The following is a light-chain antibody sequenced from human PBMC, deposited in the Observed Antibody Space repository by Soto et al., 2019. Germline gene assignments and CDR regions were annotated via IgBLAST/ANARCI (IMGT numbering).Light chain of an antibody. V-gene: IGLV2-14*03. J-gene: IGLJ1*01. Sequence: ALTQPASVSDSPGQSITISCTGTSSDVGGSNFVSWYQQHPGKPPKLIIYDVANRPSGVSNRFSGSKSGSTASLIISRLQTEDEADYYCVSYTSSTTYVFGTGTKATVL. CDR3: VSYTSSTTYV. CDR1: SSDVGGSNF. CDR2: DVA.